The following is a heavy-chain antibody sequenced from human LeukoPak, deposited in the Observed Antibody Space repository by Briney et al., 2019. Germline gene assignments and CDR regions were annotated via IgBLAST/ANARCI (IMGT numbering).Heavy chain of an antibody. CDR3: AKDWPSEWQQLPDYDAFDI. CDR1: GFTVSTNY. V-gene: IGHV3-23*01. J-gene: IGHJ3*02. Sequence: PGGSLRLSCAASGFTVSTNYMSWVRQAPGKGLEWVSVISGSGGSTYYADSVKGRFTMSRDNSKNTLYLEMNSLRAEDTAVYYCAKDWPSEWQQLPDYDAFDIWGQGTMVTVSS. D-gene: IGHD6-13*01. CDR2: ISGSGGST.